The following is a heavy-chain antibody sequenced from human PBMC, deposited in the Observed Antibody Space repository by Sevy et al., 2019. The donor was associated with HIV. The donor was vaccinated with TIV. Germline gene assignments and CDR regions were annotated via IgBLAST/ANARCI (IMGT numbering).Heavy chain of an antibody. CDR3: AREGCTRPHDY. D-gene: IGHD2-8*01. CDR2: LSFGWGMI. Sequence: GGSLRLSCAVSGFNFNIYSMSWVRQAPGKGLEWVSSLSFGWGMINYADSVKGRFIISRDDSKNTLYLQMNSLRAEDTAVYFCAREGCTRPHDYWGQGTLVTVS. CDR1: GFNFNIYS. J-gene: IGHJ4*02. V-gene: IGHV3-23*01.